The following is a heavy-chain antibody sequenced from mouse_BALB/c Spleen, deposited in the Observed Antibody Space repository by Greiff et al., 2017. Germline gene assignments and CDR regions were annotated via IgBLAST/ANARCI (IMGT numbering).Heavy chain of an antibody. J-gene: IGHJ3*01. V-gene: IGHV14-4*02. D-gene: IGHD2-1*01. CDR1: GFNIKDYY. CDR2: IDPENGDT. CDR3: NAEGDGTSFAY. Sequence: VQLKQSGAELVRSGASVKLSCTASGFNIKDYYMHWVKQRPEQGLEWIGWIDPENGDTEYAPKFQGKATMTADTSSNTAYLQLSSLTSEDTAVYYCNAEGDGTSFAYWGQGTLVTVSA.